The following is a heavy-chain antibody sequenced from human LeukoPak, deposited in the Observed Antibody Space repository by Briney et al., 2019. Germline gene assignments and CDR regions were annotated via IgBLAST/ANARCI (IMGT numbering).Heavy chain of an antibody. V-gene: IGHV3-48*03. CDR3: AREKHYDILTIGRFDY. D-gene: IGHD3-9*01. CDR2: ISSSGSTI. J-gene: IGHJ4*02. CDR1: GFTFSSYE. Sequence: GGSLRLSCAASGFTFSSYEMNWVRQAPGKGLEWVSYISSSGSTIYYADSVKGRFTISRDNAKNSLYLQMNSLRAEDTAVYYCAREKHYDILTIGRFDYWGQGTLVTVSS.